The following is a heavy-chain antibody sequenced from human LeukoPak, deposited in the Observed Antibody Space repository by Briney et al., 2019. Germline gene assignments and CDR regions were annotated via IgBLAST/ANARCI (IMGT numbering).Heavy chain of an antibody. CDR2: IYYSGST. CDR1: GGSISSGGYY. D-gene: IGHD2-15*01. CDR3: ALGYCGGGSCYAREYFQH. V-gene: IGHV4-31*03. J-gene: IGHJ1*01. Sequence: PSETLSLTCTVSGGSISSGGYYWTWIRQHPGKGLEWIGYIYYSGSTYYNPSLKSRVTISVDTSKNQFSLRLSFVTAADTAVYYCALGYCGGGSCYAREYFQHWGQGTLVTVSS.